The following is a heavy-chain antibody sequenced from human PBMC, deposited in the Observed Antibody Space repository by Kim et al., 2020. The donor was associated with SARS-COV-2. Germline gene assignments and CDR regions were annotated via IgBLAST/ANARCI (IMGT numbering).Heavy chain of an antibody. V-gene: IGHV4-59*01. Sequence: LKGRVTISVDTSKNQFSLTLSSVTAADTAVYYCARKNYDILTGYYNWFDPWGQGTLVTVSS. J-gene: IGHJ5*02. D-gene: IGHD3-9*01. CDR3: ARKNYDILTGYYNWFDP.